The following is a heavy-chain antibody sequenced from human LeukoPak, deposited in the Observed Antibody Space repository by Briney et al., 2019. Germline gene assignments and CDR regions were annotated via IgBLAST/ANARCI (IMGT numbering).Heavy chain of an antibody. CDR1: GFTFSSSA. D-gene: IGHD1-26*01. V-gene: IGHV3-23*01. CDR2: ISNNGGYT. Sequence: GGSLRLSCAASGFTFSSSAMSWVRQAPGKGLEWVSAISNNGGYTYYADSVQGRFTISRDNSKSTLCLQMNSLRAEDTAVYYCARDFSLVVGASDSWGKGTLVTVSS. J-gene: IGHJ5*02. CDR3: ARDFSLVVGASDS.